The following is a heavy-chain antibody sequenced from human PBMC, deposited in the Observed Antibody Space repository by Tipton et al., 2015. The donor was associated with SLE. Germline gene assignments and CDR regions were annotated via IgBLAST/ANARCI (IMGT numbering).Heavy chain of an antibody. CDR1: GFTFRSYD. D-gene: IGHD4-17*01. J-gene: IGHJ6*02. Sequence: SLRLSCVASGFTFRSYDMHWVRSTGKGLEWVSAIGTTDDTYYADSVKGRFTISRDNAKNTLYLQINSLRAEDTAVYYCAREAVTTFNDYYYGMDLWGQGTTVTVSS. CDR2: IGTTDDT. V-gene: IGHV3-13*01. CDR3: AREAVTTFNDYYYGMDL.